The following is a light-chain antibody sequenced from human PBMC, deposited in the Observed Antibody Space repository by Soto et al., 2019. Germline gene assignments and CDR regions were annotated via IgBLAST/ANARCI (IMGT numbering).Light chain of an antibody. CDR2: GAS. CDR3: QQYGSSPRT. J-gene: IGKJ5*01. Sequence: EIVVTQSVRTVSLSQGERATLSCRASQSVSSSFLAWYQQKVGQAPRLLIYGASSRATGIPDRFSGSGSGTDFTLTISRLEPEDFAVYYCQQYGSSPRTFGQGTRLEIK. V-gene: IGKV3-20*01. CDR1: QSVSSSF.